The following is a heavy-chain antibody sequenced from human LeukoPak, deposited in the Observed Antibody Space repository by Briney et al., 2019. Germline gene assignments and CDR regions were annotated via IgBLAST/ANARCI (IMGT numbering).Heavy chain of an antibody. CDR1: GFTSSSYA. Sequence: GGSLRLSCAASGFTSSSYAMSWVRQAPGKGLEWVSVISGSGGSTYYADSVKGRFTISRDNSKNTLYLQMNSLRAEDTAVYYCARDRGVWSGYLTYYYGMDVWGQGTTVTVSS. V-gene: IGHV3-23*01. CDR2: ISGSGGST. D-gene: IGHD3-3*01. CDR3: ARDRGVWSGYLTYYYGMDV. J-gene: IGHJ6*02.